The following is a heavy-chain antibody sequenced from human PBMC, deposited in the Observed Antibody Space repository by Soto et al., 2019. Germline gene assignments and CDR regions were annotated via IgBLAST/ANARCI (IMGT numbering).Heavy chain of an antibody. V-gene: IGHV1-69*06. D-gene: IGHD5-12*01. Sequence: QVQLVQSGAEVKKPGSSVKVSCKASGGTFSSYAISWVRQAPGQGLEWMGGIIPIFGTANYAQKFQGRVTITADKSTSTAYMELSSLRSEDTAMYYCARDKEYGGYGRGAFDIWGQGTMVTVSS. CDR2: IIPIFGTA. CDR3: ARDKEYGGYGRGAFDI. J-gene: IGHJ3*02. CDR1: GGTFSSYA.